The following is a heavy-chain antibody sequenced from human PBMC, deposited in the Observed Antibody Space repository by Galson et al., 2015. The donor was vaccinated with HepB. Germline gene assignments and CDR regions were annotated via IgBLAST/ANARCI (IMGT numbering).Heavy chain of an antibody. D-gene: IGHD1-26*01. CDR1: GFTFSSYA. CDR3: AKDVRLYSGTGDY. Sequence: SLRLSCAASGFTFSSYAMSWVRQAPGKGLEWVSAISGSGGSTYYADSVKGRFTISRDNSKNTLYLQMNSLRAEDTAVYYCAKDVRLYSGTGDYWGQGTLVTVSS. V-gene: IGHV3-23*01. CDR2: ISGSGGST. J-gene: IGHJ4*02.